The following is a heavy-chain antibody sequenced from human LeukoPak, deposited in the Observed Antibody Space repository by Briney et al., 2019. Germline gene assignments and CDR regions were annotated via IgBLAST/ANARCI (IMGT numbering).Heavy chain of an antibody. V-gene: IGHV3-30*04. Sequence: PGGSLRLSCAASGFTFSSYAMHWVRQAPGKGLEWVAVISYDGSNKYYVDSVKGRFTISRDNSKNTLYLQMNSLRAEDTAVYYCARDRSRPVAGRMGDAFDIWGQGTMVTVSS. CDR3: ARDRSRPVAGRMGDAFDI. CDR1: GFTFSSYA. J-gene: IGHJ3*02. CDR2: ISYDGSNK. D-gene: IGHD6-19*01.